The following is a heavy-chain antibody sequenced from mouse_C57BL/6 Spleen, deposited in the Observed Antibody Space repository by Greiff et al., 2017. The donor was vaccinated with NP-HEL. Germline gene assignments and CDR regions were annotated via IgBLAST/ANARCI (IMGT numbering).Heavy chain of an antibody. Sequence: QVQLQQSGAELVKPGASVKISCKASGYAFSSYWMNWVKQRPGKGLEWIGQIYPGDGDTNYNGKFKGKATLTADKSSSTAYMQLSSLTSEDSAVYVCARPRGAQATAWFAYWGQGTLVTVSA. D-gene: IGHD3-2*02. CDR3: ARPRGAQATAWFAY. CDR2: IYPGDGDT. CDR1: GYAFSSYW. J-gene: IGHJ3*01. V-gene: IGHV1-80*01.